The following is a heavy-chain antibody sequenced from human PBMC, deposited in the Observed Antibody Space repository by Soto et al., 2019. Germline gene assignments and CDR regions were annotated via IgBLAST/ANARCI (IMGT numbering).Heavy chain of an antibody. CDR3: ARAPLGIIVAPDF. CDR1: GYTFTNSG. V-gene: IGHV1-18*01. J-gene: IGHJ4*02. Sequence: ASVKVSCKASGYTFTNSGFSWVRQAPGQGLEWVGWIRVNNGDTHYAQKLQGRVTMTTDTSTSTAIMELRSLRADDTAVYYCARAPLGIIVAPDFWGQGTLVTVSS. CDR2: IRVNNGDT. D-gene: IGHD3-22*01.